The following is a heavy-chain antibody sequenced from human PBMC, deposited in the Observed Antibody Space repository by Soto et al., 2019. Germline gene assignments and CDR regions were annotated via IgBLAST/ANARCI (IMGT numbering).Heavy chain of an antibody. CDR2: IYPGDSDT. D-gene: IGHD5-18*01. CDR3: ARLVTYYFGMDV. V-gene: IGHV5-51*01. J-gene: IGHJ6*02. CDR1: DTTHW. Sequence: GESLKISCKASDTTHWIGWVRQKPGKGLEWMGIIYPGDSDTKYSPSFQGQVTISVDKSISTPYLHWSSLKASDTATYYCARLVTYYFGMDVWGLGTTVTVSS.